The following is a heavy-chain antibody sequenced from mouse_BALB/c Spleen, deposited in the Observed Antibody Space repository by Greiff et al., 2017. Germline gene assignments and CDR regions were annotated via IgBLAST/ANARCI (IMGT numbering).Heavy chain of an antibody. CDR3: ATLLQLD. J-gene: IGHJ4*01. CDR2: IDPENGNT. V-gene: IGHV14-1*02. CDR1: GFNIKDYY. D-gene: IGHD1-2*01. Sequence: VQLKESGAELVRPGALVKLSCKASGFNIKDYYMHWVKQRPEQGLEWIGWIDPENGNTIYDPKFQGKASITADTSSNTAYLQLSSLTSEDTAVYYCATLLQLDWGQGTSVTVSS.